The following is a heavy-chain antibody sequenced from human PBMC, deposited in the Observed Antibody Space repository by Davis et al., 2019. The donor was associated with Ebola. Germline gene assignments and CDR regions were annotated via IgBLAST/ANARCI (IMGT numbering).Heavy chain of an antibody. CDR2: ITNGGSTN. V-gene: IGHV3-48*03. D-gene: IGHD1-7*01. Sequence: GGSLRLSCAASGFTFSSYEMNWVRQAPGKGLEWLSYITNGGSTNSYADSVKGRFTVSRDNAKNSLFLQMNSLRDEDTAVYYCARGRWNYAMDYWGLGTLVIVSS. J-gene: IGHJ4*02. CDR3: ARGRWNYAMDY. CDR1: GFTFSSYE.